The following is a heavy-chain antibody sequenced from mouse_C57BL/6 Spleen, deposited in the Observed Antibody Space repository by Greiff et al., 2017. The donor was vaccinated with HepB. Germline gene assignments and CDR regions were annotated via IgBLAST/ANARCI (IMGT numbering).Heavy chain of an antibody. Sequence: QVQLQQPGAELVKPGASVKMSCKASGYTFTSYWITWVKQRPGQGLEWIGDIYPGSGSTNYNEKFKSKATLTVDTSSSTAYMQLSSLTSEDSAVYYCALHYYGSSPGFAYWGQGTLVTVSA. J-gene: IGHJ3*01. V-gene: IGHV1-55*01. CDR2: IYPGSGST. CDR1: GYTFTSYW. CDR3: ALHYYGSSPGFAY. D-gene: IGHD1-1*01.